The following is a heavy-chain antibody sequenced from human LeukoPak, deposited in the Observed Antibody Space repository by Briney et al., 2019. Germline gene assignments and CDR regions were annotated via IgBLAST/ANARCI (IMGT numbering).Heavy chain of an antibody. D-gene: IGHD3-3*01. CDR2: IYYSGST. Sequence: SETLSLTCAVYGGSFSGYYWSWIRQPPGKGLEWIGSIYYSGSTYYNPSLKSRVTISVDTSKNQFSLKLSSVTAADTAVYYCARDGPFLEWLLYNGYWYFDLWGRGTLVTVSS. CDR1: GGSFSGYY. V-gene: IGHV4-34*01. CDR3: ARDGPFLEWLLYNGYWYFDL. J-gene: IGHJ2*01.